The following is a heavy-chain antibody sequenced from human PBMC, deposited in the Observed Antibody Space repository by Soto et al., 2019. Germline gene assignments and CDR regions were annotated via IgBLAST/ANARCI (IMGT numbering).Heavy chain of an antibody. CDR3: ARIFDFWSGYYFFY. V-gene: IGHV2-5*02. J-gene: IGHJ4*02. CDR1: GFSLSTSGVA. Sequence: SGPTLVNPTQTLTLTCTFSGFSLSTSGVAVGWIRQAPRKAPEWLAFIFWDDDKRYSPSLENRLTITKDTSKNQVVLTMTNMDPVDTATYYCARIFDFWSGYYFFYWGQGTLVTVSS. CDR2: IFWDDDK. D-gene: IGHD3-3*01.